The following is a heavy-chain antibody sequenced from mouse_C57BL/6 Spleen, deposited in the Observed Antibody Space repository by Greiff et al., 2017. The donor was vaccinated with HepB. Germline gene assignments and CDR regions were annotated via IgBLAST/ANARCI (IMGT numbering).Heavy chain of an antibody. J-gene: IGHJ2*01. CDR2: INPSTGGT. D-gene: IGHD2-2*01. CDR1: GYSFTGYY. V-gene: IGHV1-42*01. Sequence: EVQLQQSGPELVKPGASVKISCKASGYSFTGYYMNWVKQSPEKSLEWIGEINPSTGGTTYNQKFKAKATLTVDKSSSTAYMQLKSLTSEDSAVYYCARGGYDFDYWGQGTTLTVSS. CDR3: ARGGYDFDY.